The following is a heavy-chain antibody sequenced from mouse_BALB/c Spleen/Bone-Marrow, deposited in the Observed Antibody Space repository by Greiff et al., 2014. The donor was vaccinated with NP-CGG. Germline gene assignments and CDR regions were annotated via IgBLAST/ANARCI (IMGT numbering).Heavy chain of an antibody. CDR3: NGNYYAMDY. J-gene: IGHJ4*01. CDR1: GFNIKNYY. Sequence: VQLKESGAELVRAGASVKLSCTASGFNIKNYYMHWGEQRPEQGLEWIGWIDPDNGDTEYAPKFQGKATMTADTSSNTAYLQLSSLTSEDTAVYYCNGNYYAMDYWGQGTSVTVSS. D-gene: IGHD2-1*01. V-gene: IGHV14-4*02. CDR2: IDPDNGDT.